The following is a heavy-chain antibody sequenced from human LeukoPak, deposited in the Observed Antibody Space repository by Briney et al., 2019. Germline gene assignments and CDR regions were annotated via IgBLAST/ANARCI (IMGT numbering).Heavy chain of an antibody. D-gene: IGHD6-19*01. CDR3: ARDGSSGWYVDY. J-gene: IGHJ4*02. Sequence: GASVKVSCKASGYTFTSYGISWVRQAPGQGLEWMGRIIPILGIANYAQKFQGRVTITADKSTSTAYMELSSLRSEDTAVYYCARDGSSGWYVDYWGQGTLVTVSS. CDR1: GYTFTSYG. V-gene: IGHV1-69*04. CDR2: IIPILGIA.